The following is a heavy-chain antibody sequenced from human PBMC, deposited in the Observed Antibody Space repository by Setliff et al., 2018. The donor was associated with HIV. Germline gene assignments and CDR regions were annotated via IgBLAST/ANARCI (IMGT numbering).Heavy chain of an antibody. CDR3: AKVFAFGVDGFDI. CDR2: IGAAGYPT. Sequence: PGGSLRLSCAASGFTFSDYYMTWIRQAPGKGLEWVSTIGAAGYPTHYAESVKGRFTISKDNSQNALYLQMNSLTDEDTAVYYCAKVFAFGVDGFDIWGQGTMVTVSS. V-gene: IGHV3-23*01. J-gene: IGHJ3*02. D-gene: IGHD3-10*01. CDR1: GFTFSDYY.